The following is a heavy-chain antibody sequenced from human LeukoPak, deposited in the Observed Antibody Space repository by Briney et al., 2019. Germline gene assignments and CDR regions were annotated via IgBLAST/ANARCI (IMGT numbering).Heavy chain of an antibody. Sequence: SETLSLTCNVSGASISSYYWSWIRQPPGKGLEWIGYVYYSGSTDFNPSLKSRVSMSVDRSKNHFSLNLTNVTAADTAVYFCARHSSDYYSFDYWGQGTLVTASS. V-gene: IGHV4-59*08. CDR2: VYYSGST. J-gene: IGHJ4*02. CDR1: GASISSYY. D-gene: IGHD4-17*01. CDR3: ARHSSDYYSFDY.